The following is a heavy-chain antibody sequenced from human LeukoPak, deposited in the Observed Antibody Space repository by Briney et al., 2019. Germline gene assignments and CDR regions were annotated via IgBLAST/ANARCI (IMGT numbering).Heavy chain of an antibody. Sequence: PSETLSLTCTVSGGSISSSSYYWGWIRQPPGKGLEWIGSIYYSGSTYYNPSLKSRVTISVDTSKNQFSLKLSSVTAADTAVYYCVRHCNDYGDYGERGIYFDYWGQGTLVTVSS. J-gene: IGHJ4*02. CDR1: GGSISSSSYY. CDR3: VRHCNDYGDYGERGIYFDY. CDR2: IYYSGST. V-gene: IGHV4-39*01. D-gene: IGHD4-17*01.